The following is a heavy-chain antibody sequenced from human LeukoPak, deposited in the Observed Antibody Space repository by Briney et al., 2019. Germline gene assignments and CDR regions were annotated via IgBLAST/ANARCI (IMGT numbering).Heavy chain of an antibody. V-gene: IGHV4-59*12. D-gene: IGHD3-22*01. J-gene: IGHJ4*02. CDR3: ARAVEWVYYYDSSGYFVDY. Sequence: PSETLSLTCTVSGGSISSYYWSWIRQPPGKGLEWIGYIYHSGSTKYNPSLKSRVTISVDTSKNQFSLKLSSVTAADTAVYYCARAVEWVYYYDSSGYFVDYWGQGTLVTVSS. CDR2: IYHSGST. CDR1: GGSISSYY.